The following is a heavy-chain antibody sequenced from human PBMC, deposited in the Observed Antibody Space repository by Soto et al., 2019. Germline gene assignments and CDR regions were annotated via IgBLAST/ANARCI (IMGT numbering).Heavy chain of an antibody. CDR1: GFTFDDYA. CDR3: AKVFSGQVVINRPHYYYYMDV. D-gene: IGHD3-22*01. J-gene: IGHJ6*03. CDR2: ISWNSGSI. V-gene: IGHV3-9*01. Sequence: GGSLRLSCAASGFTFDDYAMHWVRQAPGKGLEWVSGISWNSGSIGYADSVKGRFTISRDNAKNSLYLQMNSLRAEDTALYYCAKVFSGQVVINRPHYYYYMDVWGKGTTVTVSS.